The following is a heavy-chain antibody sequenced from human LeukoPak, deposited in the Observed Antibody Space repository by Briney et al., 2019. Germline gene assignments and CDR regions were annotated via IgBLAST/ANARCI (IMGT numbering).Heavy chain of an antibody. CDR2: IYYSGST. V-gene: IGHV4-59*01. D-gene: IGHD1-26*01. Sequence: SEPLSLTCTVSGGSISSYYWSWIRQPPGKGLEWIGYIYYSGSTNYNPSLKSRVTISIDTSKNQFSLKLSSVTAADTAVYYCARSIVGATYDYWGQGTLVTVSS. CDR1: GGSISSYY. J-gene: IGHJ4*02. CDR3: ARSIVGATYDY.